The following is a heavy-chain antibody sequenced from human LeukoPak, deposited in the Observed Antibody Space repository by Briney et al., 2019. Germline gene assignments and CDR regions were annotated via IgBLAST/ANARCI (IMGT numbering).Heavy chain of an antibody. Sequence: GGSLRLSCAASGFTFSSYAMSWVRQAPGKGLEWVSAISGSGGSTYYADSVKGRVTISRANSKNTLYLQMNSLRAEDTAVYYCAKLGDLGPYYDIWTGYPYFDYWGQGTLVTVSS. CDR2: ISGSGGST. D-gene: IGHD3-9*01. CDR1: GFTFSSYA. V-gene: IGHV3-23*01. CDR3: AKLGDLGPYYDIWTGYPYFDY. J-gene: IGHJ4*02.